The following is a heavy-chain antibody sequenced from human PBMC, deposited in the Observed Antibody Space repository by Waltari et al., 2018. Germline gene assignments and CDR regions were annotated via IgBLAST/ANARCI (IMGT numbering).Heavy chain of an antibody. CDR3: GRGYSYEPIDY. J-gene: IGHJ4*02. D-gene: IGHD5-18*01. V-gene: IGHV1-69*02. CDR2: IIPILGIA. Sequence: QVQLVQSGAEVKKPGSSVKVSCKASGGTFSSYTISWGRQAPGQGLEWMGRIIPILGIANYAQKFQGRVTITADKSTSTAYMELSSLRSEDTAVYYCGRGYSYEPIDYWGQGTLVTVSS. CDR1: GGTFSSYT.